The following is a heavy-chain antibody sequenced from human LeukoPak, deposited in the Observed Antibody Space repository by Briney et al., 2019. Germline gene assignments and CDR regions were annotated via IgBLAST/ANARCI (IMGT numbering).Heavy chain of an antibody. CDR1: RYSFPSYW. CDR3: ASRSGYKNWDYYYGMDV. J-gene: IGHJ6*02. V-gene: IGHV5-51*01. D-gene: IGHD3-3*01. Sequence: GESLKISRKGSRYSFPSYWIGWVRQMPGKGLEWVGIFYPGDSDTRYSPSFQGQVTISADKSISTAYLQWSSLKASDTAMYDCASRSGYKNWDYYYGMDVWGQGTTVTVSS. CDR2: FYPGDSDT.